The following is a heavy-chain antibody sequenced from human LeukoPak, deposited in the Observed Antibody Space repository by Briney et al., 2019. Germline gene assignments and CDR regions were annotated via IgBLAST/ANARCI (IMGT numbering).Heavy chain of an antibody. V-gene: IGHV4-59*01. CDR2: IYYSGST. CDR3: AREAFNYYYYMDV. CDR1: GGSISSYY. D-gene: IGHD3-3*02. J-gene: IGHJ6*03. Sequence: SETLSLTCTVSGGSISSYYWSWIRQPPGKGLEWIGYIYYSGSTNYNPSLKSRVTISVDTSKNQFSLKLSSVTAADTAVYYCAREAFNYYYYMDVWGKGTTVTVSS.